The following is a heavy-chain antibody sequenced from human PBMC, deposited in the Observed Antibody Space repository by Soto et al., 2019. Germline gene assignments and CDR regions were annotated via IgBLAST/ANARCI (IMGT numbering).Heavy chain of an antibody. CDR2: ISGSGGST. CDR3: AKSEVVRGVILNWGFFDY. Sequence: EVQLLDSGGGLGQPGGSLRLSCAASGFIFGSYAMSWVRQVPGKGLEWVSAISGSGGSTYYADSVKGRFTISRDNSKNTLYLKMYSMKVEDTAVYYCAKSEVVRGVILNWGFFDYWGQGTLVIVS. CDR1: GFIFGSYA. D-gene: IGHD3-10*01. V-gene: IGHV3-23*01. J-gene: IGHJ4*02.